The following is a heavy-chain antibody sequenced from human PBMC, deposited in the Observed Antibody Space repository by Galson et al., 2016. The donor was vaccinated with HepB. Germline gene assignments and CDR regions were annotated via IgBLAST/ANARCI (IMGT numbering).Heavy chain of an antibody. CDR3: ARDKYDSSGYRKFDY. Sequence: CAISGDSVSSNTAAWNWIRQSPSRGLEWLGRTYYRSKWFNDYEAYVKSRITINPDTSKNQFSLQLNSVTPEDTAVYYCARDKYDSSGYRKFDYWGQVTLVTVSS. CDR1: GDSVSSNTAA. D-gene: IGHD3-22*01. CDR2: TYYRSKWFN. V-gene: IGHV6-1*01. J-gene: IGHJ4*02.